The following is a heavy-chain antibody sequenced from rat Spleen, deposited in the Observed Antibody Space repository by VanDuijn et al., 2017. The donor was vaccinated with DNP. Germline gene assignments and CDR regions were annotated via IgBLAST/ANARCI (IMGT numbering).Heavy chain of an antibody. Sequence: EVQLVESGGGLVQPGRSMKLSCAASGFIFSNYWMTWIRQAPGKGLEWVASITNNGDGSYYSDSVKGRFSISRDNAKSTLYLQMDSLRSEDTATYYCATHGGSFDSWGQGVMVTVSS. V-gene: IGHV5-31*01. CDR2: ITNNGDGS. CDR3: ATHGGSFDS. J-gene: IGHJ2*01. D-gene: IGHD1-11*01. CDR1: GFIFSNYW.